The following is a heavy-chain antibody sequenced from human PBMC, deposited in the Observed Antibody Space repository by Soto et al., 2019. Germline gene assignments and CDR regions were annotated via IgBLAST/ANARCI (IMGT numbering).Heavy chain of an antibody. CDR3: ARGSSLNY. CDR2: IKQDGSEQ. Sequence: EVQLVESGGGLVQPGGSLRLSCVGSGFTLSRYWMSWARQAPGKGLEWLANIKQDGSEQHYVDSVKGRFSISRDNAQNSLFLHMGSLRDEDTAVYYCARGSSLNYWGQGPLVTVSS. V-gene: IGHV3-7*01. CDR1: GFTLSRYW. D-gene: IGHD6-13*01. J-gene: IGHJ4*02.